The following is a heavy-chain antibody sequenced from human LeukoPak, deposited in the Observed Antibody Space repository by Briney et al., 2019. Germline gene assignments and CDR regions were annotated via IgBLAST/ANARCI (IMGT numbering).Heavy chain of an antibody. CDR3: ARGRGLRSVNNWFDP. Sequence: TSETLSLTCTVSGGSITRSSYYCVWIRQPPGKGLEWIGRFSYSGSTYSNPSLKSRLTISVDTSKNQFDLKLTSVTAADTAVYFCARGRGLRSVNNWFDPWGQGTLVTVSS. J-gene: IGHJ5*01. D-gene: IGHD3-10*01. CDR2: FSYSGST. CDR1: GGSITRSSYY. V-gene: IGHV4-39*01.